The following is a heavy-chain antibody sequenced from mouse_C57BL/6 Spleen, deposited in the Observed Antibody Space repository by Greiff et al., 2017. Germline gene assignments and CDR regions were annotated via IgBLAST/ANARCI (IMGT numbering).Heavy chain of an antibody. J-gene: IGHJ3*01. V-gene: IGHV1-82*01. CDR1: GYAFSSSW. CDR2: IYPGDGDT. Sequence: QVQLKESGPELVKPGASVKISCKASGYAFSSSWMNWVKQRPGKGLEWIGRIYPGDGDTNYNGKFKGKATLTEDKSSRTAYMQLSSLTSEDSAVYFCASPLYDYFAYWGQGTLVTVSA. CDR3: ASPLYDYFAY. D-gene: IGHD2-4*01.